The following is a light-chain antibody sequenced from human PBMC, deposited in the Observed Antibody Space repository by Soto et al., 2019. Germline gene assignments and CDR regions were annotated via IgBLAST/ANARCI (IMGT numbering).Light chain of an antibody. CDR3: CSFARGSTLV. V-gene: IGLV2-23*01. J-gene: IGLJ3*02. CDR2: EDS. Sequence: QSALTQSASVSGSPGQSITISCTGTSSDVGSYNLVSWYQQHPGKAPKLMIYEDSKRPSGVSSRFFGSKSGNTASLTISGLQAEDEADYFCCSFARGSTLVFGGGTKLTVL. CDR1: SSDVGSYNL.